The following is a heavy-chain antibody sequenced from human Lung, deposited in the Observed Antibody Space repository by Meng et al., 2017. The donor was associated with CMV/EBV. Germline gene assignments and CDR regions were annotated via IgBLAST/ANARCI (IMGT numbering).Heavy chain of an antibody. CDR3: AKDIRGRCSGGSCFSGFDS. CDR2: ISWNSDSI. Sequence: FDDHAMHWVRQGPGKGLEWVSGISWNSDSIGYADSVNGRFTISRDKAKNSLFLQMNSLRPEDTALYYCAKDIRGRCSGGSCFSGFDSWGQGTLVTVSS. CDR1: FDDHA. V-gene: IGHV3-9*01. D-gene: IGHD2-15*01. J-gene: IGHJ4*02.